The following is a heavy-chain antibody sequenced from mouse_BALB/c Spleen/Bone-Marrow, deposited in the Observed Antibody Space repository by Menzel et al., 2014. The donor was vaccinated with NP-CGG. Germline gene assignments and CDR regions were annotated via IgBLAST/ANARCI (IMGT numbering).Heavy chain of an antibody. J-gene: IGHJ3*01. Sequence: QVQLQQSGAELVKPGASVKLSRKASGYTFTSYFLYWVKQRPGQGLEWIGEINPSSGGTNFNEKFKSKATLTIDKSSSTVYMQLSSLTSEDSAVYYCTRSGPGFAYWGQGTLVTVSA. CDR2: INPSSGGT. V-gene: IGHV1S81*02. CDR1: GYTFTSYF. CDR3: TRSGPGFAY.